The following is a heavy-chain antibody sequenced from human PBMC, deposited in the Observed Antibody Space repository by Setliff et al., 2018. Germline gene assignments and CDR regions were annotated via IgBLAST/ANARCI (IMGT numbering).Heavy chain of an antibody. V-gene: IGHV1-18*01. D-gene: IGHD2-8*01. CDR2: ISAHTGNT. Sequence: ASVKVSCKTSGYTFNDYGIAWVRQAPGQGLEWMGWISAHTGNTYYTPKLHGRVTLTTDTSTSTAYMELRSLGSDDTAVYYCSRLVRYCTTTTCQRLSGGEYWGQGTLVTVSS. J-gene: IGHJ4*02. CDR1: GYTFNDYG. CDR3: SRLVRYCTTTTCQRLSGGEY.